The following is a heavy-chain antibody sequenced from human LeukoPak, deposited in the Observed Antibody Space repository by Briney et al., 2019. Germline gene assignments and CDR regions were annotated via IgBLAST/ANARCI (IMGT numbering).Heavy chain of an antibody. J-gene: IGHJ4*02. Sequence: SETLSLTCAVYGESFSGYYWSLIRQPPGKGLEWIGDINHSGRTNYNPSLKSRVTISVDTSKNQFSLKLSSVTAADTAVYYCARADYGDYFDYWGQGTLVTVSS. CDR1: GESFSGYY. CDR2: INHSGRT. V-gene: IGHV4-34*01. D-gene: IGHD4-17*01. CDR3: ARADYGDYFDY.